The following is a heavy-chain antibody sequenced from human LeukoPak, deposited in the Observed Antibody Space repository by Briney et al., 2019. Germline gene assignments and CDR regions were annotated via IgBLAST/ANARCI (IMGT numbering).Heavy chain of an antibody. CDR1: GFAFNSYT. CDR2: ITSRGTHI. J-gene: IGHJ6*03. V-gene: IGHV3-21*01. D-gene: IGHD4-11*01. Sequence: GGSLRLPCAASGFAFNSYTSKWVPQAPGKGLEGVSAITSRGTHIYNADSVKGRFTISRDNAENSAYLQMSSLRAEDTAVYYCARVAQGATTENYYYYYMDVWGKGTTVTVSS. CDR3: ARVAQGATTENYYYYYMDV.